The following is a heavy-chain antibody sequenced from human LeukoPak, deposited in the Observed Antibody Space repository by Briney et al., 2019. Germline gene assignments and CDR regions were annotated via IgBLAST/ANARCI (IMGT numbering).Heavy chain of an antibody. J-gene: IGHJ4*02. V-gene: IGHV4-59*12. Sequence: KPSETLSLTCTVSGGSISSYYWSWIRQPPGKGLEWIGYIYYSGSTNYNPSLKSRVTISVDTSKNQFSLKLSSVTAADTAVYYCAREEYYDSSGYQYSGHFDYWGQGTLVTVSS. CDR2: IYYSGST. CDR1: GGSISSYY. D-gene: IGHD3-22*01. CDR3: AREEYYDSSGYQYSGHFDY.